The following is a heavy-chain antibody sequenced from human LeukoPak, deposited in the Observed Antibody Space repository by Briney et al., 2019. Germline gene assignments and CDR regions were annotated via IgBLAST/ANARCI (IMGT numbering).Heavy chain of an antibody. D-gene: IGHD6-19*01. CDR3: AKDLSRAVAADWFDP. J-gene: IGHJ5*02. Sequence: PGGSLRLSCAASGFTFSNYDMSWVRQAPGKELEGVSSISDSGGSTYYADSVKGRFAISRGNSKNTLYLQMTNLRAADTAVYYCAKDLSRAVAADWFDPWDQGSLVTVSS. CDR2: ISDSGGST. CDR1: GFTFSNYD. V-gene: IGHV3-23*01.